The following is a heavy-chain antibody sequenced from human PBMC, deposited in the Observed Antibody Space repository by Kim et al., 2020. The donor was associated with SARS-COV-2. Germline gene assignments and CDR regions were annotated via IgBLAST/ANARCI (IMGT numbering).Heavy chain of an antibody. V-gene: IGHV1-46*01. J-gene: IGHJ4*02. CDR2: T. Sequence: TNYGQRLQDRVTMTRDTSTNTVYMELSSLTSEDTAVYYCVSEPGGSGRVDVWGQGTLVTVSS. D-gene: IGHD6-19*01. CDR3: VSEPGGSGRVDV.